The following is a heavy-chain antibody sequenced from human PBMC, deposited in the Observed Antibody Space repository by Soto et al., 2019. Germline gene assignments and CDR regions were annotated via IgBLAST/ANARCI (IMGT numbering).Heavy chain of an antibody. CDR2: ISTRSTYT. J-gene: IGHJ6*02. Sequence: PWGSLRLSCSASGFIFSDYYMSWCRQTPGKGLEWVSYISTRSTYTNYADSVKGRFTISRDNTKNSLYLQMDSLRVEDTAVYYCARDLAWKRGKVGRYYYGMDVWGQGTTVTVSS. CDR3: ARDLAWKRGKVGRYYYGMDV. CDR1: GFIFSDYY. V-gene: IGHV3-11*06. D-gene: IGHD1-1*01.